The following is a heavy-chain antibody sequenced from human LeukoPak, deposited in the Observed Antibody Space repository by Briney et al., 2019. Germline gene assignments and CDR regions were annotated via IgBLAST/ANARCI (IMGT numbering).Heavy chain of an antibody. J-gene: IGHJ4*02. Sequence: ASVKVSCKASGYTFTSYGISWVRQAPGQGLEWMGWISAYNGNTNFAQKLQGRVTMTTDTSTSTAYMDLRSLRSDDTAVYYCARDQAATNTQVRFCLDWGQGTLVTVCS. CDR2: ISAYNGNT. V-gene: IGHV1-18*01. CDR1: GYTFTSYG. CDR3: ARDQAATNTQVRFCLD. D-gene: IGHD3-9*01.